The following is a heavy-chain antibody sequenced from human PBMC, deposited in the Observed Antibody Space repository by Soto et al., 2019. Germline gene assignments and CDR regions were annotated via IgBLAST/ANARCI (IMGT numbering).Heavy chain of an antibody. CDR1: GGSFSGYY. Sequence: QVQLQQWGAGLLKPSETLSLTCAVYGGSFSGYYWSWIRQPPGKGLEWIGEINHRGSTNYNPSLKSRVTISVDTSKNQFSLKLSSVTAADTAVYYCARAVMTTVTTGIDYWGQGTLVTVSS. V-gene: IGHV4-34*01. J-gene: IGHJ4*02. D-gene: IGHD4-17*01. CDR2: INHRGST. CDR3: ARAVMTTVTTGIDY.